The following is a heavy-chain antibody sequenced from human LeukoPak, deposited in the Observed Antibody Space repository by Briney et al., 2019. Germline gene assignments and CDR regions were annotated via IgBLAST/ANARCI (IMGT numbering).Heavy chain of an antibody. Sequence: GGSLRLSCAASGFIFSSYAVHWVRQAPGKGLEWVAVISSDGRHIFYADSVKGRFTISSDNSKNSLYLQMNSLRAEDTALYLCARCGGTCSLPSTSAMDVWGQGTTVTVS. J-gene: IGHJ6*02. CDR3: ARCGGTCSLPSTSAMDV. CDR2: ISSDGRHI. CDR1: GFIFSSYA. D-gene: IGHD2-21*01. V-gene: IGHV3-30*04.